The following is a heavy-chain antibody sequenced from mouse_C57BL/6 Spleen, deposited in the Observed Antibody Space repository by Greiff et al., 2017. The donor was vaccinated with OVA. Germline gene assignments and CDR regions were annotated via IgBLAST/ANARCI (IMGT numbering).Heavy chain of an antibody. V-gene: IGHV5-16*01. CDR1: GFTFSDYY. D-gene: IGHD2-5*01. J-gene: IGHJ4*01. CDR2: INYDGSST. CDR3: AREASNYDAMDY. Sequence: EVQVVESEGGLVQPGSSMKLSCTASGFTFSDYYMAWVRQVPEKGLEWVANINYDGSSTYYLDSLKCRFIISRDNAKNILYLQMSSLKSEDTATYYCAREASNYDAMDYWGQGTSVTVSS.